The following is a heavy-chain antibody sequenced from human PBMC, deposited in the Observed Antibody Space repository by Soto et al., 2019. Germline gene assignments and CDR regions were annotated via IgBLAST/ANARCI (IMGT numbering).Heavy chain of an antibody. CDR1: GFTFSSYA. V-gene: IGHV3-23*01. CDR2: ISDTGINT. D-gene: IGHD6-13*01. J-gene: IGHJ4*02. Sequence: EVQLLESGGGLVQPGGSLRLSCAVSGFTFSSYAMTWVRQAPGKGLEWVSAISDTGINTYYADSVKGRFTISRDNSKTTLYLQLNSVRAEDTAVYYCAKDTWKSSSWLPTTTDNWGQGTLVTVSS. CDR3: AKDTWKSSSWLPTTTDN.